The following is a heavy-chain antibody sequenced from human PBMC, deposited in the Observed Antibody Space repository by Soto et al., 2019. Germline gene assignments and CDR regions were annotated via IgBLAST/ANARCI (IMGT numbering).Heavy chain of an antibody. V-gene: IGHV4-31*03. Sequence: ILSLTCTVSGGSISSGGYYWSWIREHPGKGLEWVGYIYYSGSTYYNPSLKSRVTISVDTSKNQFSLKLSSVTAADTAVYYCARDLYADMITFGYWGQGTLVTVSS. D-gene: IGHD3-16*01. CDR2: IYYSGST. CDR3: ARDLYADMITFGY. J-gene: IGHJ4*02. CDR1: GGSISSGGYY.